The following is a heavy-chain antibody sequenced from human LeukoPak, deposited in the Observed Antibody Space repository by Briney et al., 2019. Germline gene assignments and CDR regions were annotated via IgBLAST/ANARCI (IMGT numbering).Heavy chain of an antibody. D-gene: IGHD3-3*01. CDR2: IYPGDSDT. V-gene: IGHV5-51*01. J-gene: IGHJ4*02. CDR3: ARNLGEWLPNTSFDY. CDR1: GYSFTSYW. Sequence: GESLKISCKGSGYSFTSYWIGWVRQMPGKGLEWMGIIYPGDSDTRYSPSFQGQVTISADKSISTAYLQWSSLKASDTAMYYCARNLGEWLPNTSFDYWGQGTLVTVSS.